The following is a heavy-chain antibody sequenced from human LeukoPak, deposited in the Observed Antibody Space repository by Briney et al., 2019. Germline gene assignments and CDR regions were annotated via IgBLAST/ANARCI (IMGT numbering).Heavy chain of an antibody. Sequence: ASVKVSCKASGYTFTGYYMHWVRQAPGQGLEWMGRINPNSGGTSYAQKFQGRVTMTRDTSISTAYMELSRLRSDDTAVYYCARVLRSGYSPDSTSYGMDVWGQGTTVTVSS. J-gene: IGHJ6*02. CDR1: GYTFTGYY. D-gene: IGHD3-3*01. CDR3: ARVLRSGYSPDSTSYGMDV. CDR2: INPNSGGT. V-gene: IGHV1-2*06.